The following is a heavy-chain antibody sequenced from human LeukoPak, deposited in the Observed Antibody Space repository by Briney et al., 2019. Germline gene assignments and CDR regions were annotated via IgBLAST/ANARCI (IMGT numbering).Heavy chain of an antibody. J-gene: IGHJ4*02. D-gene: IGHD2/OR15-2a*01. V-gene: IGHV3-7*05. CDR1: GFTFNTYW. Sequence: GGSLRLSCASCGFTFNTYWMSWVRQAPGKGLEWVANIKNDGSEKYYVDSVKGRFTIPRDNAENSLYLQMSSLRAEDTAVYYCAKDVYAGGFDYWGQGTLVTVSS. CDR2: IKNDGSEK. CDR3: AKDVYAGGFDY.